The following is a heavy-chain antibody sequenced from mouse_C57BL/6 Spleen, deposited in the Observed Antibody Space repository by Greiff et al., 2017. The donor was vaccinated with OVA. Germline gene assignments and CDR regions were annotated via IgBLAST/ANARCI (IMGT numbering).Heavy chain of an antibody. V-gene: IGHV1-81*01. D-gene: IGHD1-1*01. J-gene: IGHJ1*03. CDR1: GYTFTSYG. Sequence: VKVVESGAELARPGASVKLSCKASGYTFTSYGISWVKQRTGQGLEWIGEIYPRSGNTYYNEKFKGKATLTADKSSSTAYMELRSLTSEDSAVYFCARRGDYYGSKYFDVWGTGTTVTVSS. CDR2: IYPRSGNT. CDR3: ARRGDYYGSKYFDV.